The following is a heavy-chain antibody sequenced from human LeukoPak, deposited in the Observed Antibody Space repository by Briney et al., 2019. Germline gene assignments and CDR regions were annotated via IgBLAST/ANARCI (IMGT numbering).Heavy chain of an antibody. CDR3: ARGRGELLSYNWFDH. D-gene: IGHD1-26*01. CDR2: ISSSSSYI. V-gene: IGHV3-21*01. CDR1: GFTLSSYS. Sequence: GGSLRLSCAASGFTLSSYSMNWVRQAPGKGVEWVSSISSSSSYIYYADSVKGRFTISRDNAKNSLYLQMNSLRAEDTAVYYCARGRGELLSYNWFDHWGQGTLVTVSS. J-gene: IGHJ5*02.